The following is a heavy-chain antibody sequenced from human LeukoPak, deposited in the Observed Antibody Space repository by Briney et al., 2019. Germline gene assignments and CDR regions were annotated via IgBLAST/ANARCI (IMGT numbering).Heavy chain of an antibody. CDR3: ARSNGFGMDV. Sequence: GGSLRLSCAASGFTFNNYTMSWVRQAPGKGLEWVSTISRSGGSTYYADSVKGRVTISRDNAKNTLYLQMNSLRAEDTAVYYCARSNGFGMDVWGQGTTVTVSS. CDR2: ISRSGGST. CDR1: GFTFNNYT. V-gene: IGHV3-23*01. J-gene: IGHJ6*02. D-gene: IGHD3-16*01.